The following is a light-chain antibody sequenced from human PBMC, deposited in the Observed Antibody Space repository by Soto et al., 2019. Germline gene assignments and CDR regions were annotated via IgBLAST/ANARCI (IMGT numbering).Light chain of an antibody. J-gene: IGKJ4*01. CDR2: GAS. CDR3: QHYRTS. CDR1: QSVSSSY. Sequence: EIVLTQSPGTLSLSPGERATLSCRASQSVSSSYLAWYQLKPGQAPRQLIYGASSRATGIPDRFSGSGSGTDFTLTITRLEAEDFAVYYCQHYRTSFGGGTRVEIK. V-gene: IGKV3-20*01.